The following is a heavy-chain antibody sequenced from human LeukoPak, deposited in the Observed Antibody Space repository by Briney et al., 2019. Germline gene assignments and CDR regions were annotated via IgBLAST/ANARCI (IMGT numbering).Heavy chain of an antibody. CDR1: GGSISSHY. D-gene: IGHD2-2*01. CDR3: ARAEYQLLYVDY. CDR2: INYSGST. V-gene: IGHV4-59*11. Sequence: SETLSLTCTVSGGSISSHYWSWIRQPPGKGLEWIGYINYSGSTNYNPSLKSRVTISVDTSKNQFSLKLSSVTAADTAVYYCARAEYQLLYVDYWGQGTLVTVSS. J-gene: IGHJ4*02.